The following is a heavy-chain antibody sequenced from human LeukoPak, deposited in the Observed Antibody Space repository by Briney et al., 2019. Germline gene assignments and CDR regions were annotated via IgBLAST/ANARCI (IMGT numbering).Heavy chain of an antibody. CDR3: ARHQLITGTSNWFDP. D-gene: IGHD1-7*01. V-gene: IGHV5-51*01. CDR2: IYPGDSHT. J-gene: IGHJ5*02. Sequence: GESLKISCQGSGYSFTNYWIAWVRQMPGKGLEWMGGIYPGDSHTRYSPSFQGQVTISADKSISTAYLQWSSLKASDTAMYYCARHQLITGTSNWFDPWGQGTLVTVSS. CDR1: GYSFTNYW.